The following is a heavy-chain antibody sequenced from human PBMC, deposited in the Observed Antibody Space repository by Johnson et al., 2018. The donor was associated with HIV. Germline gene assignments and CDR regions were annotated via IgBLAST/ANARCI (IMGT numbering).Heavy chain of an antibody. V-gene: IGHV3-30*04. CDR1: GFTFSSYA. CDR3: AREQAIFGVGLASDAFDI. Sequence: QVQLVESGGGVVQPGRSLRLSCAASGFTFSSYAMHWVRQAPGKGLEWVAVMSYDGSSKYYADSVKGRFTISRDNSRNTLYLQMNSLRAEDTAVYYCAREQAIFGVGLASDAFDIWGQGTMVTVSS. D-gene: IGHD3-3*01. J-gene: IGHJ3*02. CDR2: MSYDGSSK.